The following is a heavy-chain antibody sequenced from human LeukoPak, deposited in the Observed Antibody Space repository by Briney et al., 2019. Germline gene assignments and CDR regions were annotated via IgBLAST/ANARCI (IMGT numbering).Heavy chain of an antibody. CDR2: IYYSGST. CDR3: ARHRGPITMVRVGDFDF. J-gene: IGHJ4*02. Sequence: SETLSLTCTVSGGSVSSCSYYWGWIRQPPGKGLDWIGSIYYSGSTYYNPSLKSRVTISVDTSKNQFSLKLNSVTAADTAVYYCARHRGPITMVRVGDFDFWGQGTLVTVSS. D-gene: IGHD3-10*01. V-gene: IGHV4-39*01. CDR1: GGSVSSCSYY.